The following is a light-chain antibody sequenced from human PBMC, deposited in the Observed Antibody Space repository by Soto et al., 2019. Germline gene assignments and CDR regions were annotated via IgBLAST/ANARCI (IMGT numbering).Light chain of an antibody. Sequence: EIVLTQSPATLSLSPGERATLSCRASQRITSYLAWYQQRPGQAPRLLMYDASNRATGIPARFSGSGSGTDFTLTISSLEPEDFAVYYCQQRSNWPPAITFGQGTRLEIK. J-gene: IGKJ5*01. CDR1: QRITSY. V-gene: IGKV3-11*01. CDR2: DAS. CDR3: QQRSNWPPAIT.